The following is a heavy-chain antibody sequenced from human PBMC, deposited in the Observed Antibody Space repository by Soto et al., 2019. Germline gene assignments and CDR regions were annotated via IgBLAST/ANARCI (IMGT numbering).Heavy chain of an antibody. CDR2: ISDSGAKT. V-gene: IGHV3-23*01. Sequence: EVQLLESGGGLVQPGGSLRLSCAASEFPFSNYAMSWVRQAPGKGLEWVSAISDSGAKTYYADSVKGRFTISRDNSRNKVDFEMNRLRVEDTAVYYFAKSEGSGTPDAFWGQGTLVTVSS. D-gene: IGHD3-10*01. CDR1: EFPFSNYA. J-gene: IGHJ4*02. CDR3: AKSEGSGTPDAF.